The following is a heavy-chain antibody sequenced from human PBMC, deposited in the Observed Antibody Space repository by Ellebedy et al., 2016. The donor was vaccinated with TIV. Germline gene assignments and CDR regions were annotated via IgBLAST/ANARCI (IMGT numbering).Heavy chain of an antibody. CDR1: GFIFRSYA. D-gene: IGHD1-26*01. V-gene: IGHV3-23*01. CDR2: LRGDYGST. CDR3: ARGRLLLGPFDD. Sequence: GGSLRLXXAASGFIFRSYALTWVRQAPGKGLEWVSSLRGDYGSTYYADSVKGRFTISGDNSKNTLYLQMNSLRAEDTAVYYCARGRLLLGPFDDWGQGTLVTVSS. J-gene: IGHJ4*02.